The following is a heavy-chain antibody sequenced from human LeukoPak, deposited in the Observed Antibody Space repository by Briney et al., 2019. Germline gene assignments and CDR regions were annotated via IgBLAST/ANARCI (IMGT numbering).Heavy chain of an antibody. CDR3: AREGSIAARTNAFDI. Sequence: SETLSLTCTVSGGSISSGGYYWSWIRQPPGKGLEWIGYIYHSGSTYYNPSLKSRVTISVDRSKNQFSLKLSSVTAADTAAYYCAREGSIAARTNAFDIWGQGTMVTVSS. D-gene: IGHD6-6*01. J-gene: IGHJ3*02. CDR2: IYHSGST. CDR1: GGSISSGGYY. V-gene: IGHV4-30-2*01.